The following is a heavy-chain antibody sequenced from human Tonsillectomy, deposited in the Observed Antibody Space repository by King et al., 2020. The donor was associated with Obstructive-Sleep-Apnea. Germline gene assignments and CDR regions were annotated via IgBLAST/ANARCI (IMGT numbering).Heavy chain of an antibody. V-gene: IGHV3-49*03. D-gene: IGHD6-19*01. J-gene: IGHJ4*02. CDR2: IRRKANGGTT. CDR3: AWGNLAGLKFHFDY. CDR1: GFTFGDNA. Sequence: VQLVESGGGLVQPGRSLRLSCTASGFTFGDNAMSWFRQAPGKGLEWVGFIRRKANGGTTEFAASVKGRFTISTDDSKSIAYLQMNSLKTEDTAVYYCAWGNLAGLKFHFDYWGQGTLVTVSS.